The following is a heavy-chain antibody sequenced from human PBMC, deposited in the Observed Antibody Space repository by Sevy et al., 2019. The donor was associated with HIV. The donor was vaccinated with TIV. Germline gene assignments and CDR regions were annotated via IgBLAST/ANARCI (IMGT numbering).Heavy chain of an antibody. CDR1: GGSISSGDYY. CDR3: AREGENCSGGSCYSFGIFDY. V-gene: IGHV4-30-4*01. CDR2: IYYSGST. J-gene: IGHJ4*02. D-gene: IGHD2-15*01. Sequence: SETLSLTCTVSGGSISSGDYYWSWIRQPPGKGLEWIGYIYYSGSTYYNPSLKSRVTISVDTSKNQFSLKLSSVTAADTAVYYCAREGENCSGGSCYSFGIFDYWGQGTLVTVSS.